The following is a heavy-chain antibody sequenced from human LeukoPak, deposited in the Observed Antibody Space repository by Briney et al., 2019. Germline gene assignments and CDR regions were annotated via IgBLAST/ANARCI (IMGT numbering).Heavy chain of an antibody. Sequence: GASVMVSCKASGYTFTSYGINWVRQAPGQGLEWMGWINTNNVNRNYAQKLQGRVTMTTDTSTNTAYMELMSLTSDDTAVYYCARAGQLDYWGQGTLVTVPS. J-gene: IGHJ4*02. CDR2: INTNNVNR. V-gene: IGHV1-18*01. CDR1: GYTFTSYG. D-gene: IGHD1-1*01. CDR3: ARAGQLDY.